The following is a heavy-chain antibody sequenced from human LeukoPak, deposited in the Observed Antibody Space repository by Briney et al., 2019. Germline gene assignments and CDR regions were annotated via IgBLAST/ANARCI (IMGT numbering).Heavy chain of an antibody. CDR2: ISAYNGNT. CDR3: ARDVPIAVASFWYFDL. V-gene: IGHV1-18*01. J-gene: IGHJ2*01. Sequence: ASVKVSCKASGYTFTSYGISWVRRAPGQGLEWMGWISAYNGNTNYAQKLQGRVTMTTDTSTSTAYMELRSLRSDDTAVYYCARDVPIAVASFWYFDLWGRGTLVTVSS. CDR1: GYTFTSYG. D-gene: IGHD6-19*01.